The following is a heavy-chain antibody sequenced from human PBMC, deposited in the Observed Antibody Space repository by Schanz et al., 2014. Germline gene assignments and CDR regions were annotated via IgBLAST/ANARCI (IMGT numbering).Heavy chain of an antibody. Sequence: VQLVESGGGVVQPGGSLRLSCAASGFAFSDYGMHWVRQAPGKGLEWIAYISSGGTTIYYADSVKGRFTISRDNAKNSLYLQMNSLRAEDTALYYCAKEEVYVDSNGMDVWGQGTTVTVSS. D-gene: IGHD2-8*01. CDR3: AKEEVYVDSNGMDV. CDR2: ISSGGTTI. V-gene: IGHV3-48*04. J-gene: IGHJ6*02. CDR1: GFAFSDYG.